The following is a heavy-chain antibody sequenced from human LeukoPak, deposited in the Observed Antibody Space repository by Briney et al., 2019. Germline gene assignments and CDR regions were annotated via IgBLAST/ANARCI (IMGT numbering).Heavy chain of an antibody. CDR3: ARGHSNYPILPFDY. Sequence: SQTLSLTCAISGDSVSSNSAAWNWIRQSPSRGLEWLGRTCYRSKWYNDYAVSVKSRITINPDTSRNQFSLQLNSVTPEDTAVYYCARGHSNYPILPFDYWGQGTLVTVSS. J-gene: IGHJ4*02. D-gene: IGHD4-11*01. CDR2: TCYRSKWYN. V-gene: IGHV6-1*01. CDR1: GDSVSSNSAA.